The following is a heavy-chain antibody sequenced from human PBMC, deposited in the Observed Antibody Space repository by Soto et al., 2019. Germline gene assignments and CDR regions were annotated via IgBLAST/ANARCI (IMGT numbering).Heavy chain of an antibody. CDR2: ISAYNGNT. CDR1: GYAFTSYG. CDR3: ARDRVAGTGMYYYYGMDV. D-gene: IGHD6-19*01. J-gene: IGHJ6*02. Sequence: ASVKVSCKASGYAFTSYGISWVRQAPGQGLEWMGWISAYNGNTNYAQKLQGRVTMTTDTSTSTAYMELRSLRSDDTAVYYCARDRVAGTGMYYYYGMDVWGQGTTVTVS. V-gene: IGHV1-18*04.